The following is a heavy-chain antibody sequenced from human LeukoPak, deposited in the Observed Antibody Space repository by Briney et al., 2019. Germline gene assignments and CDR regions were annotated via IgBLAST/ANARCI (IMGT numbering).Heavy chain of an antibody. D-gene: IGHD2-2*01. V-gene: IGHV4-59*08. CDR2: IYYSGST. CDR3: AGGASYCSSTSCYAYYYYMDV. J-gene: IGHJ6*03. CDR1: GGSISSHY. Sequence: SETLSLTCTVSGGSISSHYWSWIRQPPGKGLEWIGYIYYSGSTNYNPSLKSRVTISVDTSKNQFSLKLSSVTAADTAVYYCAGGASYCSSTSCYAYYYYMDVWGKGTTVTVSS.